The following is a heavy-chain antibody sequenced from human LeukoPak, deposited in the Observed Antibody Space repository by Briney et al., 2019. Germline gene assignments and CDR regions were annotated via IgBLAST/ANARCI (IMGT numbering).Heavy chain of an antibody. V-gene: IGHV4-59*01. D-gene: IGHD2-15*01. CDR3: ARSYGVVVAATLYGAFDI. Sequence: PSETLSLTCTVSGGSISSYYWSWIRQPPGKGLEWIGYIYYSGSTNYNPSLKSRVTISVDTSKNQFSLKLSSVTAADTAVYYCARSYGVVVAATLYGAFDIWGQGTMVTVSS. CDR1: GGSISSYY. J-gene: IGHJ3*02. CDR2: IYYSGST.